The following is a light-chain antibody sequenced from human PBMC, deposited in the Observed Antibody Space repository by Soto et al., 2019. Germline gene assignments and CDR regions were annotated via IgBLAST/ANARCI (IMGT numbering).Light chain of an antibody. J-gene: IGLJ2*01. CDR2: DVS. Sequence: QSALTQPASVSGSPGQSITISCTGTSSDVGGYNYVSWYQQHPGKAPKLMIYDVSNRPSGVSNRFSASKSGNTASPTISGLQAEDEADYYCSSYTSSSTLGFGGGTKLTVL. V-gene: IGLV2-14*01. CDR3: SSYTSSSTLG. CDR1: SSDVGGYNY.